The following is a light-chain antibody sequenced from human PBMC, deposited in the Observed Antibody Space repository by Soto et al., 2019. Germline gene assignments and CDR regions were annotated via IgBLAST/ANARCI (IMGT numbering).Light chain of an antibody. CDR2: EVS. V-gene: IGLV2-8*01. J-gene: IGLJ2*01. Sequence: QSALTRPPSAFGSPGQSVTISCTGSSSEVGGYNYVSRYQQHPGKAPKLMIYEVSKRPSGVPDRLSGSKSGNTASLTVSGLEAEDEADYYCSSYGGSNTVVFGGGTKLNVL. CDR1: SSEVGGYNY. CDR3: SSYGGSNTVV.